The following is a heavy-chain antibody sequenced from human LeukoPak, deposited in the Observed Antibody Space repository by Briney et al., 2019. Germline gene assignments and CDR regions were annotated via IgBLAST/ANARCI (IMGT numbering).Heavy chain of an antibody. CDR1: DYSISSPNW. CDR2: IYYTGSI. CDR3: ARESDGSGSYYNRNAFDI. D-gene: IGHD3-10*01. Sequence: PSETLSLTCAVSDYSISSPNWWGWIRQPPGKGLEWIGYIYYTGSIYYNPSLKSRVTMSVDTSKNQFSLKLSSVTAADTAVYYCARESDGSGSYYNRNAFDIWGQGTMVTVSS. V-gene: IGHV4-28*03. J-gene: IGHJ3*02.